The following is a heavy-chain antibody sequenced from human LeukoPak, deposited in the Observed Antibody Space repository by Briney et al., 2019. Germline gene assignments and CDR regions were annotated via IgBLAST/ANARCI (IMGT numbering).Heavy chain of an antibody. CDR2: IYSAGST. Sequence: ISSHYWSWIRQPAGKGLEWVSFIYSAGSTHYSDSVKGRFTISIDNSKNTLYLQMNSLRVEDTAVYYCARRAGAYSHPYDYWGQGTLVTVSS. J-gene: IGHJ4*02. CDR1: ISSHY. CDR3: ARRAGAYSHPYDY. V-gene: IGHV3-53*01. D-gene: IGHD4/OR15-4a*01.